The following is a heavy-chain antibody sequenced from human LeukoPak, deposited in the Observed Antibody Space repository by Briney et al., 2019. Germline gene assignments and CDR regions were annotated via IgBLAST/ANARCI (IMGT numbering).Heavy chain of an antibody. CDR3: ANPFDLVTIFGVALY. Sequence: GGSLRLSCAASGFTFSSYAMSWVRQAPGKGLKWVSAISGSGGSTYYADSVKGRFTISRDNSKNTLYLQMNSLRAEDTAVYYCANPFDLVTIFGVALYWGQGTLVTVSS. D-gene: IGHD3-3*01. V-gene: IGHV3-23*01. CDR2: ISGSGGST. CDR1: GFTFSSYA. J-gene: IGHJ4*02.